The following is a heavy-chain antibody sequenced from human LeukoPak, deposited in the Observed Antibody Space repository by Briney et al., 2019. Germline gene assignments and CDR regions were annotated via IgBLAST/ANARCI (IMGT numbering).Heavy chain of an antibody. D-gene: IGHD2-2*01. J-gene: IGHJ6*02. V-gene: IGHV3-30-3*01. Sequence: GGSLRLSCAASGLTFSSYAMHWVRQAPGKGLEWVAVISYDGSNKYYADSVKGRFTISRDNSKNTLYLQMNSLRAEDTAVYYCAREGCSSTSCWADDFYYGMDVWGQGTTVTVSS. CDR3: AREGCSSTSCWADDFYYGMDV. CDR2: ISYDGSNK. CDR1: GLTFSSYA.